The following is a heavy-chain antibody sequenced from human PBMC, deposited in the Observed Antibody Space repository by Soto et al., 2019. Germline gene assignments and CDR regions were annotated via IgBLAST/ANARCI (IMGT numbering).Heavy chain of an antibody. J-gene: IGHJ4*02. CDR1: GGSFSGYY. D-gene: IGHD3-22*01. V-gene: IGHV4-34*01. Sequence: SDTLSLTCAVYGGSFSGYYWSWIRQPPGKGLEWIGEINHSGSTNYNPSLKSRVTISVDTSKNQFSLKLSSVTAADTAVYYCARAGHFRTYYYDSSGYYHFDYWGQGTLVTVSS. CDR2: INHSGST. CDR3: ARAGHFRTYYYDSSGYYHFDY.